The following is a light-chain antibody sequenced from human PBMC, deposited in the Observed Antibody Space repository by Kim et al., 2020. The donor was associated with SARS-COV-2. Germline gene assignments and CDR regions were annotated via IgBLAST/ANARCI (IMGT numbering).Light chain of an antibody. V-gene: IGKV3-20*01. CDR3: QQYGNSPET. CDR2: GAS. J-gene: IGKJ2*01. CDR1: QSVSSNY. Sequence: LAPGERAPLSCSASQSVSSNYVAWYQQKPGQAPRLLIYGASSRATGIPDRFSGSGSRTDFTLTISRLEPEDFAVYYCQQYGNSPETFGQGTKLEI.